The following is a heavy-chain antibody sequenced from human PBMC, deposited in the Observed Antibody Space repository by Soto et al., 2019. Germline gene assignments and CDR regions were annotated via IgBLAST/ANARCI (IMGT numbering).Heavy chain of an antibody. J-gene: IGHJ4*02. CDR3: SNGGGGGAPFTWELSGL. V-gene: IGHV1-45*02. CDR1: GVAFDYRS. D-gene: IGHD1-26*01. CDR2: ITPSTGDV. Sequence: PVELCCKASGVAFDYRSLRGVRQAPGQALEWMGWITPSTGDVNYPQKFQERVTITTDRSMSTVYMELTSLTSEDSDMYFCSNGGGGGAPFTWELSGLWGQGTLVPVSS.